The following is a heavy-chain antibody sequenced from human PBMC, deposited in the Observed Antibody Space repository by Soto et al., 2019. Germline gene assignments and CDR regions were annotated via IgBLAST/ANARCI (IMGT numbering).Heavy chain of an antibody. CDR2: ISAYNGNT. V-gene: IGHV1-18*01. CDR1: GYTFTSYG. Sequence: QVQLVQSGAEVKKPGASVKVSCKASGYTFTSYGISWVRQAPGQGLEWMGWISAYNGNTNYAQKLQGRVTMTTDTSTSTAYMELRSLRSDDTAVYYCARATDYYXSXGYXTYTDYWGQGTLVTVSS. CDR3: ARATDYYXSXGYXTYTDY. J-gene: IGHJ4*02. D-gene: IGHD3-22*01.